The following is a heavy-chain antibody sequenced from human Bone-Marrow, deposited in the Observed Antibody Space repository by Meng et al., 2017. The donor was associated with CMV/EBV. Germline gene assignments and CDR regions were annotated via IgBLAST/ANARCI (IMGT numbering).Heavy chain of an antibody. CDR2: INPNSGGT. D-gene: IGHD2-2*01. Sequence: ASVKVSCKASGYTFTGYYMHWVRQAPGQGLEWMGWINPNSGGTNYAQKFQGRVTMTRDTSISTAYMELSRLRSEDTAVYYCARDARYCSSTSCYQERPLYYFDYWGQGTLVTVSS. V-gene: IGHV1-2*02. J-gene: IGHJ4*02. CDR1: GYTFTGYY. CDR3: ARDARYCSSTSCYQERPLYYFDY.